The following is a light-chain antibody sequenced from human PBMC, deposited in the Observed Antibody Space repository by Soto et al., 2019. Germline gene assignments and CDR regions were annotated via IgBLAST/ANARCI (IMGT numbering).Light chain of an antibody. CDR2: GAS. Sequence: EIVMTQSPATLSVSPGERATLSCRASQSVSSNLAWYQQQPGQAPRLLICGASTRATGIPARVSGSGSGTEFTLTISGLQSEDFAVYYCQQDNNWPRTFGRGTKVEIK. CDR3: QQDNNWPRT. CDR1: QSVSSN. V-gene: IGKV3-15*01. J-gene: IGKJ1*01.